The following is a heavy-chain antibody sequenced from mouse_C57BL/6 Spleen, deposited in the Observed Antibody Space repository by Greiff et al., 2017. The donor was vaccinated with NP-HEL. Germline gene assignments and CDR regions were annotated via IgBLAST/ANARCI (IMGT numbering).Heavy chain of an antibody. CDR3: ARRRTTVRGNYFDY. V-gene: IGHV5-17*01. CDR1: GFTFRDYG. D-gene: IGHD1-1*01. J-gene: IGHJ2*01. CDR2: ISSGSSTI. Sequence: EVHLVESGGGLVKPGGSLKLSCAASGFTFRDYGMHWVRPAPETGLEWVAYISSGSSTIYYADTVKGRFTISRDNAKNTLFLQITSLRSEDTAMYYCARRRTTVRGNYFDYWGQGTTLTVSS.